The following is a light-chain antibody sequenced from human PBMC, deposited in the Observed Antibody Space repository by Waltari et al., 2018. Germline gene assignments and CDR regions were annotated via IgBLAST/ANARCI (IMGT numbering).Light chain of an antibody. CDR1: QGITKY. Sequence: DILMTPPSSLLSSSVGDIVTITCQAAQGITKYVNWYQQKAGEAPNVLIYAASNLETGVPSRFSGSGFGTDFSFTISSLQPEDVGTYFCQKYDNVPDTFGGGTKVEIK. CDR2: AAS. CDR3: QKYDNVPDT. J-gene: IGKJ4*01. V-gene: IGKV1-33*01.